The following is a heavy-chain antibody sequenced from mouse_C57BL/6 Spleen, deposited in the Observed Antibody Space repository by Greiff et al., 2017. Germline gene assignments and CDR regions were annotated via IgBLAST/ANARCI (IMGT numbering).Heavy chain of an antibody. CDR2: IHPNSGST. V-gene: IGHV1-64*01. J-gene: IGHJ2*01. Sequence: QVQLQQPGAELVKPGASVKLSCKASGYTFTSYWMHWVKQRPGQGLEWIGMIHPNSGSTNYNEKFKSKATLTVDKSSSTAYMQLSSLTSEDSAVYYCARGGVFDYDYDYWGQGTTLTVSS. CDR1: GYTFTSYW. D-gene: IGHD2-4*01. CDR3: ARGGVFDYDYDY.